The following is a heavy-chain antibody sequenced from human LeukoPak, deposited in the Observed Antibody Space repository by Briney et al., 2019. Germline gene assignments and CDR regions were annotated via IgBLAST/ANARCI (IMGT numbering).Heavy chain of an antibody. CDR2: IKKDGSEK. CDR1: GFSFSDYW. Sequence: PGGSLRLSCAASGFSFSDYWMSWVRQAPGKGLEWVANIKKDGSEKHYVDSVKGRFTISRDNAKNSVYLQMSSLRAEDTAVYHCAKYAHGSGTSFDPWAQGTLVTVSS. J-gene: IGHJ5*02. V-gene: IGHV3-7*01. D-gene: IGHD3-10*01. CDR3: AKYAHGSGTSFDP.